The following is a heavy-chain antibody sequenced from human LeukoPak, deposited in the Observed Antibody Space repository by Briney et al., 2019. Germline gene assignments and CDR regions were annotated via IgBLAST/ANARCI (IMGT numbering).Heavy chain of an antibody. D-gene: IGHD5-18*01. Sequence: GGSLRLSCAASGVTLSSYGMHWVRQAPGKGLEWVAVISYDGNNKYYADSVKGRFTISRDNSKNTLYLQMNSLRAEDTAVYYCAKDRGSTQLWFYFDYWGQGTLVTVSS. J-gene: IGHJ4*02. CDR1: GVTLSSYG. CDR3: AKDRGSTQLWFYFDY. V-gene: IGHV3-30*18. CDR2: ISYDGNNK.